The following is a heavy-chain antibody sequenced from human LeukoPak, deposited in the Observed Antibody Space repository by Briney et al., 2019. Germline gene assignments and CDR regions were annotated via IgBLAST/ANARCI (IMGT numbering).Heavy chain of an antibody. J-gene: IGHJ4*02. CDR3: GRVAEDSGSYSIDY. CDR2: INQDESEK. CDR1: GFTLCRYC. D-gene: IGHD1-26*01. Sequence: PRGPLRLSCAASGFTLCRYCLSWGRDAPGEGVEWGAHINQDESEKLYMDCAKGRFTISSENAKNTLYLNMNSLSAEDTAVCYYGRVAEDSGSYSIDYWGQGTLVTVSS. V-gene: IGHV3-7*01.